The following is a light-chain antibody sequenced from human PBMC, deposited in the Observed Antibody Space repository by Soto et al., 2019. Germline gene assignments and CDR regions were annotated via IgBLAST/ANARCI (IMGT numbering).Light chain of an antibody. Sequence: EIVLTQSPATLSLSPGERATLSCRASQRVSSYLAWYQQKPDQAPRLLIYDASNRATGIPARFSGSGSGTDFALTISCLAHEDFAVYYCQQRSNWPPTLTFGHWTKVDI. CDR3: QQRSNWPPTLT. V-gene: IGKV3-11*01. CDR1: QRVSSY. J-gene: IGKJ1*01. CDR2: DAS.